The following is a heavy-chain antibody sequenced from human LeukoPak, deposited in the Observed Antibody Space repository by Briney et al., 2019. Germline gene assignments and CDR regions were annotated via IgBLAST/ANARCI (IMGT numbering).Heavy chain of an antibody. CDR2: MNPNSGNT. D-gene: IGHD3-10*01. V-gene: IGHV1-8*01. CDR1: GYTFTSYD. J-gene: IGHJ4*02. CDR3: ARPPGGYGSIF. Sequence: ASVKVSCKASGYTFTSYDINWVRQATGQGPEWMGWMNPNSGNTGYAQKFQGRVTMTRNTSISTAYMELSSLGLEDTAVYYCARPPGGYGSIFWGQGTLVTVSS.